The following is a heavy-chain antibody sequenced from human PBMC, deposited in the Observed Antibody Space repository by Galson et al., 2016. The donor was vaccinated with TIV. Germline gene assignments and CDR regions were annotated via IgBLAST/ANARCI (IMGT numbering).Heavy chain of an antibody. CDR2: IIPIFRTS. Sequence: SVKVSCKASGGTFNKYAISWVRQAPGQGLEWMGGIIPIFRTSRYAQKFQGRVTITADESTSTAYMELSSPRSEDTAIYYCALTYCGGDCYPPGGMDVWGQGTTVTVSS. CDR3: ALTYCGGDCYPPGGMDV. V-gene: IGHV1-69*13. J-gene: IGHJ6*02. CDR1: GGTFNKYA. D-gene: IGHD2-21*02.